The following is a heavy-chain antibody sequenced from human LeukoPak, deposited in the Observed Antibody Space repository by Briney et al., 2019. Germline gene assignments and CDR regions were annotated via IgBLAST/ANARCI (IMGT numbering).Heavy chain of an antibody. V-gene: IGHV3-15*01. D-gene: IGHD4-17*01. J-gene: IGHJ4*02. Sequence: PGGALRLSCAASGFTFSNAWMSWVRQAPGKGLEWVGRIKIKTDGGTTDYAAPVEGRFTISRDDSKNTLYLQMNSLKTEDTAVYYCITKRLRSPLDYWGQGTLVTVSS. CDR1: GFTFSNAW. CDR2: IKIKTDGGTT. CDR3: ITKRLRSPLDY.